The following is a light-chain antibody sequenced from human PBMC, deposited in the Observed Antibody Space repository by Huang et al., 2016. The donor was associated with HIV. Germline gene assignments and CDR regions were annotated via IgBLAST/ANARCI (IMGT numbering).Light chain of an antibody. CDR2: TAS. V-gene: IGKV1-39*01. CDR1: QSISSY. CDR3: QQIYTTLPVT. J-gene: IGKJ4*01. Sequence: DIQMTQSPSSLSASVGDRVTITCRESQSISSYLNWYQQKPGKAQKVLFYTASSLQSGVPSRFSGSGSGTDFTLTISSLQPEDFATYYCQQIYTTLPVTFGGGTKVEIK.